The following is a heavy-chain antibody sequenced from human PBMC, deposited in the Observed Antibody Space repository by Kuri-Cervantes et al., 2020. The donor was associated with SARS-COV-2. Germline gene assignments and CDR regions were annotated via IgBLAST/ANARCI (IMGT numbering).Heavy chain of an antibody. V-gene: IGHV3-7*01. J-gene: IGHJ3*02. D-gene: IGHD3-10*01. CDR1: GFTFSSYW. CDR2: IKPDGSEK. Sequence: GESLKISCAASGFTFSSYWMSWVRQAPGKGLEWVANIKPDGSEKNYVDSVKGRFTISRDNAKNSLYLQMNSLRAEDTAVYYCARTTYGSGSYWDDAFDIWGQGTMVTVS. CDR3: ARTTYGSGSYWDDAFDI.